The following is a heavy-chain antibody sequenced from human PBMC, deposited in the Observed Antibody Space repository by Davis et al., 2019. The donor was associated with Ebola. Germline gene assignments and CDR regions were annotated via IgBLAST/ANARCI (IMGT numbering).Heavy chain of an antibody. CDR1: GGSISSYY. D-gene: IGHD3-3*01. CDR3: ARGEGETPVVVFGVVTLPWGFDP. V-gene: IGHV4-59*08. CDR2: IYYSGST. Sequence: SETLSLTCTVSGGSISSYYWSWIRQPPGKGLEWIGYIYYSGSTNYNPSLKSRVTISVDTSKNQFSLKLSSVTAADTAVYYCARGEGETPVVVFGVVTLPWGFDPWGQGTLVTVSS. J-gene: IGHJ5*02.